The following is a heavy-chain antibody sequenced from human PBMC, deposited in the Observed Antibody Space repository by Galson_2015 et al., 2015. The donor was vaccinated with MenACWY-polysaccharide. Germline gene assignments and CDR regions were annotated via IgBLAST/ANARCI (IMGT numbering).Heavy chain of an antibody. CDR3: ARGHWTTVYGDYSYFHY. J-gene: IGHJ4*01. V-gene: IGHV4-59*12. CDR1: GGYISSYY. Sequence: SETLSLTCAVSGGYISSYYWSWIRQPPGKGLEWIGYIYYSGSTNYNPSLKSRVTISVDTSKNQFSLKLRSVTAADTAVYFCARGHWTTVYGDYSYFHYSFHRTLFTVS. D-gene: IGHD4-17*01. CDR2: IYYSGST.